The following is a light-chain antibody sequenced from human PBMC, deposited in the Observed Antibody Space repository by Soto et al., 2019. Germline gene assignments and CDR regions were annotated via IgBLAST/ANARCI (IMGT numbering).Light chain of an antibody. CDR3: CSYAGP. CDR1: SSDVGSYNL. V-gene: IGLV2-23*02. Sequence: QSALTQPASVSGSPGQSITISCTGTSSDVGSYNLVSWYQQHPGKAPKLMIYEVSKRPSGVSNRFSGSKSGNTASLTISGLQAEDEADYYCCSYAGPFGGGTKLTVL. CDR2: EVS. J-gene: IGLJ2*01.